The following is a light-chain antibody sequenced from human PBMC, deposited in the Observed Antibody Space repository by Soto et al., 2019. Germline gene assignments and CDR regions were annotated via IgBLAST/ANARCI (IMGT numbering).Light chain of an antibody. CDR2: AAS. CDR3: QQSYSTPIT. Sequence: DIQLTQSPSLLSASVRYRVTITCLASQAISTYLAWYQQASGKAPKLLISAASTLQRGVPSRFSGSGSGTDFTLTISSLQPEDFATYYCQQSYSTPITFGQGTRLEIK. J-gene: IGKJ5*01. CDR1: QAISTY. V-gene: IGKV1-39*01.